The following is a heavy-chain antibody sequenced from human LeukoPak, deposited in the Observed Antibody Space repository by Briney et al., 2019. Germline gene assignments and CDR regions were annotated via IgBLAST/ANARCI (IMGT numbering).Heavy chain of an antibody. V-gene: IGHV5-51*01. CDR3: ARRSYGDYGLDV. J-gene: IGHJ6*02. Sequence: GESLKISCKGSGYSFTSYCLGWVRQIPGKGLEWMGVIYPGDSDTSYSPPFQGQVTISADKSINTAYLQWSSLKASDTAMYYCARRSYGDYGLDVWGQGTTVTVSS. CDR1: GYSFTSYC. D-gene: IGHD4-17*01. CDR2: IYPGDSDT.